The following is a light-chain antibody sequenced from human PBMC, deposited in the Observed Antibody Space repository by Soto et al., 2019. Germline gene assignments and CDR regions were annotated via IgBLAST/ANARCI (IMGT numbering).Light chain of an antibody. CDR1: SSDVGGYNY. V-gene: IGLV2-8*01. Sequence: QSALTQPPSASGSPGQSVTISCTGTSSDVGGYNYVSWYQQHPGKAPKPMIYEVSKRPSGVPDRFSGSKSGNTASLTVSGLQAEDEADYYCSSYAGSYVVFGGGTKLTVL. J-gene: IGLJ2*01. CDR3: SSYAGSYVV. CDR2: EVS.